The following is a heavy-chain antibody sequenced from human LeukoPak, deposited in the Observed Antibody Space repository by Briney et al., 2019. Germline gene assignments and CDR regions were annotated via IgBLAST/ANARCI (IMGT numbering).Heavy chain of an antibody. Sequence: SETLSLTCAVYGGSFSGYYWSWIRQPPGKGLEWIGEIKHSGSTNYNPSLKSRVTISVDTSKNQFSLKLSSVTAADTAVYYCARRAPFAGYSSSWDDPFDYWGQGTLVTVSS. CDR3: ARRAPFAGYSSSWDDPFDY. D-gene: IGHD6-13*01. CDR2: IKHSGST. CDR1: GGSFSGYY. V-gene: IGHV4-34*01. J-gene: IGHJ4*02.